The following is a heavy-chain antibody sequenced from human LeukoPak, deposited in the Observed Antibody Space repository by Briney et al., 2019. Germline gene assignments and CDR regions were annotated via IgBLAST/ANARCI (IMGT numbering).Heavy chain of an antibody. J-gene: IGHJ4*02. CDR3: ARDLTRYSSSLGFDY. Sequence: SETLSLTCTVSGGSISSYYWSWIRQPAGKGLEWIGRIHTSGSTNYNPSLKSRVTMSVDTSKNQFSLKLSSVTAADTAVYYCARDLTRYSSSLGFDYWGQGTLVTVSS. V-gene: IGHV4-4*07. CDR2: IHTSGST. D-gene: IGHD6-13*01. CDR1: GGSISSYY.